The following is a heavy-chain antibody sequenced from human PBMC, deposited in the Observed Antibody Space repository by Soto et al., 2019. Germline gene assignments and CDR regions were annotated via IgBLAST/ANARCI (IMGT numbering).Heavy chain of an antibody. CDR1: GYTLPGCS. Sequence: SVEVSCPASGYTLPGCSRQWVRQAPGQGLEWMGWINPNSGGTNYAQKFQGRVTMTRDTSISTAYMELSRLRSDDTAVYYCARAVAGPFDYWGQGTLVTVSS. D-gene: IGHD6-19*01. J-gene: IGHJ4*02. CDR3: ARAVAGPFDY. CDR2: INPNSGGT. V-gene: IGHV1-2*02.